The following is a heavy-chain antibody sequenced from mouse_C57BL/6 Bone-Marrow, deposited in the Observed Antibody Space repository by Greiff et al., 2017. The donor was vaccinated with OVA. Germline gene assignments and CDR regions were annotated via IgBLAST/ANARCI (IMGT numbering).Heavy chain of an antibody. Sequence: EVQLQQSGPELVKPGASVKISCKASGYTFTDYYMNWVKQSHGKSLEWIGDINPNNGGTSYNQKFKGKATLTVAKSSSTAYMELRSLTSEDSAVYYCAWFITTVVAHYYAMDYWGQGTSVTVSS. CDR1: GYTFTDYY. CDR3: AWFITTVVAHYYAMDY. V-gene: IGHV1-26*01. D-gene: IGHD1-1*01. CDR2: INPNNGGT. J-gene: IGHJ4*01.